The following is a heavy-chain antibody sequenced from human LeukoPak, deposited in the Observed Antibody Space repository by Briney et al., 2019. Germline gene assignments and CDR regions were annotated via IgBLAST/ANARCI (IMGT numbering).Heavy chain of an antibody. CDR2: ISSSGSTI. D-gene: IGHD3-22*01. Sequence: GGSLRLSCAASGFTFSSYEMNWVRQAPGKGLEWVSYISSSGSTIYYADSVKGRFTISRENAKNSLYLQMNSLRPEDTAVYYCATTPDYYDSSGYSGYWGQGTLVTVSS. CDR1: GFTFSSYE. CDR3: ATTPDYYDSSGYSGY. V-gene: IGHV3-48*03. J-gene: IGHJ4*02.